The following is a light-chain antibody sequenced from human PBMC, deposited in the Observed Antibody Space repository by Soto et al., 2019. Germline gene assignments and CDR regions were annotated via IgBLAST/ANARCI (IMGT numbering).Light chain of an antibody. V-gene: IGKV1-5*03. CDR2: KAS. CDR1: QNINSW. Sequence: DIQMTQSPSTLSATVGDRVTITCRASQNINSWLAWYQQKPGKAPKLLIYKASSLESGVPSRFSGSGSGTEFTLTISSLQPDDVATYYCQQYNAYSGTFGQGTKVEIK. J-gene: IGKJ1*01. CDR3: QQYNAYSGT.